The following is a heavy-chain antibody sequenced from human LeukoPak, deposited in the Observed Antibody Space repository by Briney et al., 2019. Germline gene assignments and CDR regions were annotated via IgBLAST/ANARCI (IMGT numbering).Heavy chain of an antibody. J-gene: IGHJ4*02. CDR2: ISGSGGST. Sequence: GGSLRLSCAASGFTFSSYAMSWVRQAPGKGLEWVSAISGSGGSTYYADSVKGRFTISRDNSKNTLYLQMNSLRAEDTAVYYCAKPTAITMIVVVTRYYFDYWGQGTLATVSS. CDR1: GFTFSSYA. CDR3: AKPTAITMIVVVTRYYFDY. D-gene: IGHD3-22*01. V-gene: IGHV3-23*01.